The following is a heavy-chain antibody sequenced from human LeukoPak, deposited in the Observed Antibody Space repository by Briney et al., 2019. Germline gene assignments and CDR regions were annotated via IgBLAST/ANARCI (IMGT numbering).Heavy chain of an antibody. CDR2: TYYRSKWSD. J-gene: IGHJ6*03. Sequence: SQTLSLTGAISGDSVSSNSAAWTWIRQSPSRGLEWLGRTYYRSKWSDDYAVSVKSRITINPDTSMNQFSLHLNSMTPEDTAIYYCARGRVTTIANYYYYYIDVWGEGTTVTVSS. V-gene: IGHV6-1*01. CDR1: GDSVSSNSAA. CDR3: ARGRVTTIANYYYYYIDV. D-gene: IGHD4-17*01.